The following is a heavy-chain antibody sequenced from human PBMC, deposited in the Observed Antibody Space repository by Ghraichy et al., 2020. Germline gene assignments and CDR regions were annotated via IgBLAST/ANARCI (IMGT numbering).Heavy chain of an antibody. CDR2: IKSKSDGGTS. J-gene: IGHJ4*02. CDR3: TTDFLTMVRGLPYY. D-gene: IGHD3-10*01. CDR1: GFTFSNAW. V-gene: IGHV3-15*01. Sequence: GGSLRLSCAASGFTFSNAWMSWVRQAPGKGLEWVARIKSKSDGGTSDYAAHVQGRFTISSDDSNNTLYLHMNSLKTEDTAVYYCTTDFLTMVRGLPYYWGQGTLVTVSS.